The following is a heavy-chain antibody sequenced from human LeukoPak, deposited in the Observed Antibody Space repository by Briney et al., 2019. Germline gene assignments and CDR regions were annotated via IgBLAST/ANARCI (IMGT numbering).Heavy chain of an antibody. V-gene: IGHV3-74*01. CDR1: GFTFSNYW. D-gene: IGHD1-26*01. CDR3: ARGPIVGFFDY. J-gene: IGHJ4*02. Sequence: PGGSLRLSCAASGFTFSNYWMHWVRQAPGKGLVWVSRINSDGINTSYADSVKGRFTISRDNAKNSLYLQMNSLRAEDTAVYYCARGPIVGFFDYWGQGTLVTVSS. CDR2: INSDGINT.